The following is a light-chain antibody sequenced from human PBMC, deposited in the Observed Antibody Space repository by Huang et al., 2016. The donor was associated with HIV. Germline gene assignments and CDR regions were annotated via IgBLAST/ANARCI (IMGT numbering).Light chain of an antibody. CDR3: QHYNNWPPWT. V-gene: IGKV3D-15*01. CDR2: GAS. Sequence: EIVMTQSPATLSVSPGERATLSCRASQGVSNNIAWYQQKPGQTPRLLIHGASTRATGIAAKFSGPGSGTDFTLTITSLQPEDSAVYYCQHYNNWPPWTFGPGTQVEI. CDR1: QGVSNN. J-gene: IGKJ1*01.